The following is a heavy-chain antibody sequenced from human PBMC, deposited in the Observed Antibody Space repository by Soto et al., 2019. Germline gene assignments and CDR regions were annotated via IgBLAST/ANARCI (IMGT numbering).Heavy chain of an antibody. J-gene: IGHJ4*02. V-gene: IGHV4-30-4*08. Sequence: QVQLQESGPGLVKPSQTLSRICTVSGGSISSHDDYWSWIRQLPGEGLEWIGFIYHNGNTFYNPSLKSRLTISLDTSKNQFSLKLSSVTAADTAVYYCTRGKLWWDYWGQGTLVTVSS. CDR1: GGSISSHDDY. CDR2: IYHNGNT. CDR3: TRGKLWWDY. D-gene: IGHD2-21*01.